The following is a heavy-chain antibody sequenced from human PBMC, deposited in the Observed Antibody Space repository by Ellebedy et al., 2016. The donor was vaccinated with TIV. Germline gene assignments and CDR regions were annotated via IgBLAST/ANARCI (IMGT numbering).Heavy chain of an antibody. D-gene: IGHD1/OR15-1a*01. CDR3: ARSSGKYWDNLDS. V-gene: IGHV4-59*01. CDR1: GGAISSYY. CDR2: SGST. J-gene: IGHJ4*02. Sequence: MPSETLSLTCTVSGGAISSYYWSWIRQPPGKGLEWIGYSGSTNYNPSLKSRVTISVDRSKNQISLKLRSVTAADTAVYYCARSSGKYWDNLDSWGQGTLVTVSS.